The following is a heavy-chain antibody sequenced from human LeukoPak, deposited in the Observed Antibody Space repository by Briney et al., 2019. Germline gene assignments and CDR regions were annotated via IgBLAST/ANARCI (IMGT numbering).Heavy chain of an antibody. CDR2: MNPNSGNT. J-gene: IGHJ4*02. D-gene: IGHD3-22*01. V-gene: IGHV1-8*01. Sequence: ASVKVSCKASGYTFTSYDINWVRQATGQGLEWMGWMNPNSGNTGYAQKLQGRVTMTTDTSTSTAYMELRSLRSDDTAVYYCARALPYYYDSSGYWDWGQGTLVTVSS. CDR3: ARALPYYYDSSGYWD. CDR1: GYTFTSYD.